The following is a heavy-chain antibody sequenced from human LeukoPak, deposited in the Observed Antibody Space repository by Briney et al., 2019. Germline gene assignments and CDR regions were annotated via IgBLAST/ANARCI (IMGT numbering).Heavy chain of an antibody. CDR3: ARGVGDSYYYDSSGYGDYYMDV. D-gene: IGHD3-22*01. V-gene: IGHV3-30*04. Sequence: GGSLRLSCAASGFTFSTYQMHWVRQAPGKGLGWVAVISNVGSNEYYADSVKGRFTISRDNSKNTLYLQMDSLRLEDTAVYYCARGVGDSYYYDSSGYGDYYMDVWGKGTTVTVSS. J-gene: IGHJ6*03. CDR2: ISNVGSNE. CDR1: GFTFSTYQ.